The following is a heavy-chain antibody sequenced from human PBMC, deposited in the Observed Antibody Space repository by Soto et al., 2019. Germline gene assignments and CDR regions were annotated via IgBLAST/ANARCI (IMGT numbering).Heavy chain of an antibody. J-gene: IGHJ6*02. Sequence: ASVKVSCKASGYSFSFYGINWVRQAPGQGLEWMGWINPSHGKRNFAQKFQGRVTITTDKSTSTAYLELRSLRSEDTAVYYCARALGSTDILTGPMDVWGQGTKVTVSS. V-gene: IGHV1-18*01. CDR2: INPSHGKR. CDR1: GYSFSFYG. CDR3: ARALGSTDILTGPMDV. D-gene: IGHD3-9*01.